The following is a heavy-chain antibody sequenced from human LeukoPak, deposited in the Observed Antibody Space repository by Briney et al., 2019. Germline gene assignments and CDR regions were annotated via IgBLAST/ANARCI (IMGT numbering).Heavy chain of an antibody. Sequence: SETLSLTCTVSGGSISSSSYYWGWIRQPPGKGLEWIGYIYYSGSTYYNPSLKSRVTISVDTSKNQFSLKLSSVTAADTAVYYCARVAMIVLTGAFDIWGQGTMVTVSS. CDR3: ARVAMIVLTGAFDI. CDR2: IYYSGST. CDR1: GGSISSSSYY. J-gene: IGHJ3*02. V-gene: IGHV4-39*07. D-gene: IGHD3-22*01.